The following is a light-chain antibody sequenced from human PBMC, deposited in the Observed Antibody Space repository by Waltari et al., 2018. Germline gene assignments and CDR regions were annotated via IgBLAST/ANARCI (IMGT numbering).Light chain of an antibody. V-gene: IGKV4-1*01. J-gene: IGKJ2*01. Sequence: DIVMTQSPDSLAVSLGERATINCKSSQSVLSSSNNKNYLAWYQQKPGQPPKLLIYWASTRESGVPDRFSGSGSGTDFTLTISSLQAEDVAVYYCQQYYSSPLTFGHGTKLEI. CDR3: QQYYSSPLT. CDR1: QSVLSSSNNKNY. CDR2: WAS.